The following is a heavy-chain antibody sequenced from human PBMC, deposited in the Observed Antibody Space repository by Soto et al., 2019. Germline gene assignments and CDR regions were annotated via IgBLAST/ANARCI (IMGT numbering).Heavy chain of an antibody. CDR1: GFTFSSYA. J-gene: IGHJ3*02. CDR2: ISGSGGST. CDR3: AKTSVSHYYDSSGYYYADDAFDI. V-gene: IGHV3-23*01. Sequence: GGSLRLSCAASGFTFSSYAMSWVRQAPGKGLEWVSAISGSGGSTYYADSVKGRFTISRDNSKNTLYLQMNSLRAEDTAVYYCAKTSVSHYYDSSGYYYADDAFDIWGQGTMGT. D-gene: IGHD3-22*01.